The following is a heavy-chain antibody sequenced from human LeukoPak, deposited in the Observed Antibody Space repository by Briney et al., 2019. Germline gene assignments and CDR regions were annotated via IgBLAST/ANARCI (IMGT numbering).Heavy chain of an antibody. V-gene: IGHV3-15*01. CDR1: GFTFSNAW. Sequence: GGSLRLSCAASGFTFSNAWMSWVRQAPGKGLEWVGRIKSKTDGGTTDYAAPVKGRFTISRDDSKNTLYLQMNSLKTEDTAVYYCTTSPLWQLLSFDYWGQGTLVTVSS. CDR3: TTSPLWQLLSFDY. CDR2: IKSKTDGGTT. D-gene: IGHD2-15*01. J-gene: IGHJ4*02.